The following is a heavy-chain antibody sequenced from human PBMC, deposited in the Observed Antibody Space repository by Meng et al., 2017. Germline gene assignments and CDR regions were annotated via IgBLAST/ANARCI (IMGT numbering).Heavy chain of an antibody. J-gene: IGHJ6*02. V-gene: IGHV3-48*03. CDR1: RFAFTNYE. Sequence: GESLKISCAASRFAFTNYEMNWVRQAPGKGLEWVSYISASGSTIYYADSVKGRFTISRDNSRNSLYLQMTSLRAEDTAVYYCSRIAILTGYYAGYYHYGMDVWGQGTTVTVSS. CDR3: SRIAILTGYYAGYYHYGMDV. D-gene: IGHD3-9*01. CDR2: ISASGSTI.